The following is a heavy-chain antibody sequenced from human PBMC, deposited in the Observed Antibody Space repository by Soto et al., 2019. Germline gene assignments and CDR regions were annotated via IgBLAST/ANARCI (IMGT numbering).Heavy chain of an antibody. D-gene: IGHD2-2*01. CDR2: ISAYNGNT. Sequence: ASVKVSCKASGYTFTSYGISWVRQAPGQGLEWMGWISAYNGNTNYAQKLQGRVTMTTDTSTSTAYMELRSLRSDDTAVYYCARYGEGYCSSTSCYGRDYYYYGMDVWG. J-gene: IGHJ6*02. V-gene: IGHV1-18*01. CDR3: ARYGEGYCSSTSCYGRDYYYYGMDV. CDR1: GYTFTSYG.